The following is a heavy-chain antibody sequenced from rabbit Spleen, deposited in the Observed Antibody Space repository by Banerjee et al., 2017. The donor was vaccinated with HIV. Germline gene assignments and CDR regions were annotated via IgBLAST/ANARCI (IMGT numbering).Heavy chain of an antibody. CDR3: ASGGDFDTGYAYNL. V-gene: IGHV1S40*01. J-gene: IGHJ4*01. Sequence: QSLEESGGDLVKPGASLTLTCTASGFSFSSYYYMCWVRQAPGKGLEWIACIRTGDGKTYYASWAKGRFTISKTSSTTVTLQMTSLTGADTATYFCASGGDFDTGYAYNLWGPGTLVTVS. CDR2: IRTGDGKT. CDR1: GFSFSSYYY. D-gene: IGHD2-1*01.